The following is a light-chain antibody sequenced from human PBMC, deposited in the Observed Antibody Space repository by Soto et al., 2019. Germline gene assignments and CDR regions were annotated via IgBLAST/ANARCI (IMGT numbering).Light chain of an antibody. V-gene: IGKV1-33*01. CDR2: DAS. J-gene: IGKJ5*01. CDR1: QDISNS. Sequence: MTGSYTSLSASVGDRVYITGVASQDISNSLNWYQQKPGKAPKLLIYDASNLETGVPSRFSGSGSGTEITVTISSLHLDHIATYYCQQYDNFPVTFGQGTRLEI. CDR3: QQYDNFPVT.